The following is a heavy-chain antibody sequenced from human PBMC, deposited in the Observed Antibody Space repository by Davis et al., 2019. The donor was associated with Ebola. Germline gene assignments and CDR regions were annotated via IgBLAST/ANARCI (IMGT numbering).Heavy chain of an antibody. V-gene: IGHV3-48*03. CDR3: ASYVVG. Sequence: PGGSLRLSCVASGLTFRNYEMNWVRQAPGKGLEWISYISPNATNRHYATSVEGRFTISRDDAKSTLYLQMNSLRVEDAAVYYCASYVVGWGRGTLVTVSS. CDR1: GLTFRNYE. J-gene: IGHJ4*02. CDR2: ISPNATNR. D-gene: IGHD2-15*01.